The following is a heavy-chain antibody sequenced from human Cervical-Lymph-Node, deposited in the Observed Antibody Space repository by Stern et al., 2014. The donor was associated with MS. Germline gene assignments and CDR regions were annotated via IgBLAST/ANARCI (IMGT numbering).Heavy chain of an antibody. J-gene: IGHJ4*02. D-gene: IGHD1-1*01. CDR3: AKGQSNSHSPPFDY. V-gene: IGHV3-23*04. CDR1: GFTFSTYA. Sequence: EVQLVESGGGLVQPGGSLRLSCATSGFTFSTYAMTWVRQGPGKGLEWVSVISASGGSTYYADSVKGRFTISRDNSKNTLYLQMNSLRAEDTAVYYCAKGQSNSHSPPFDYWGQGTLVTVSS. CDR2: ISASGGST.